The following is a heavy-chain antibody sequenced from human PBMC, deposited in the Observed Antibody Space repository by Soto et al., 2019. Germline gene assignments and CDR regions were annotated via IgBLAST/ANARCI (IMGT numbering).Heavy chain of an antibody. CDR3: ARGGSKSWNLGWDWFDP. Sequence: SETLSLTCTVSGGSISSGGYYWSWIRQHPGKGLEWIGYIYYSGSTYYNPSLKSRVTISVDTSKNQFSLKLSSVTAADTAVYYCARGGSKSWNLGWDWFDPWGQGTLVTVSS. J-gene: IGHJ5*02. V-gene: IGHV4-31*03. CDR1: GGSISSGGYY. D-gene: IGHD1-7*01. CDR2: IYYSGST.